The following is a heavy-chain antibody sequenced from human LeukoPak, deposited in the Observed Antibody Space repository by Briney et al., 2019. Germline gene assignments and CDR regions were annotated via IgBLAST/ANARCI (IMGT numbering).Heavy chain of an antibody. J-gene: IGHJ5*02. CDR1: GGSISSGDYY. CDR2: IYYSGST. V-gene: IGHV4-30-4*08. D-gene: IGHD3-3*01. Sequence: SQTLSLTCTVSGGSISSGDYYWSWIRQPPGKGLEWIGHIYYSGSTYYNPSLKSRVTISVDTSKNQFSLKLSSVTAADTAVYYCARTLSLYDFWSGYYRIWFDPWGQGTLVTVSS. CDR3: ARTLSLYDFWSGYYRIWFDP.